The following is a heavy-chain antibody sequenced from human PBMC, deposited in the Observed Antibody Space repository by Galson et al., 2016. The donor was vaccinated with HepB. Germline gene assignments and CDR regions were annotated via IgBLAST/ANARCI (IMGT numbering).Heavy chain of an antibody. J-gene: IGHJ5*02. V-gene: IGHV1-69*13. CDR3: ARYFPFSTDGRQQKFFDP. Sequence: SVKVSCKVSGGSFTNYAISWLRQAPGQGLEWMGGVIPLFGTTNYGQKFQGRVTIIADGSTSTVYMEVGSLRSDDTAVYFCARYFPFSTDGRQQKFFDPWGQGTLVTVSS. D-gene: IGHD5-24*01. CDR2: VIPLFGTT. CDR1: GGSFTNYA.